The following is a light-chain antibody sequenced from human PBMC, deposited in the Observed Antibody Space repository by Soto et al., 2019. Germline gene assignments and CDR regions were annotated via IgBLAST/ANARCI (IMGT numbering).Light chain of an antibody. J-gene: IGKJ4*01. CDR1: ETISTL. Sequence: DIQLTQSPSSLSASLGDSITITCRASETISTLLNWHQVQPGKAPRLLVYGASYLQVGVPVRFRASGSGTLFTLTIDNLQREDLSSYFCQQFFSSVLTFGGGTRVDI. CDR2: GAS. CDR3: QQFFSSVLT. V-gene: IGKV1-39*01.